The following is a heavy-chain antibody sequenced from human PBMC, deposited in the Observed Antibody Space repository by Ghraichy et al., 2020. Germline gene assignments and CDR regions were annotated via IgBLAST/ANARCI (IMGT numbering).Heavy chain of an antibody. V-gene: IGHV3-49*04. J-gene: IGHJ4*02. CDR1: GFTFGDYA. CDR3: TRDLHSGYDYFDY. CDR2: IRSKAYGGTT. Sequence: GGSLRLSCTASGFTFGDYAMSWVRQAPGKGLEWVGFIRSKAYGGTTEYAASVKGRFTISRDDSKSIAYLQMNSLKTEDTAVYYCTRDLHSGYDYFDYWGQGTLVTVSS. D-gene: IGHD5-12*01.